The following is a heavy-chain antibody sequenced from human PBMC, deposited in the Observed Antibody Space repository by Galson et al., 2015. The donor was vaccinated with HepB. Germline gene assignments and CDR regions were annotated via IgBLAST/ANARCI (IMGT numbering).Heavy chain of an antibody. V-gene: IGHV3-23*01. Sequence: SLRLSCAASGFTFSSYAMSWVRQAPGKGLEWVSAISGSGGSTYYADSVKGRFTISRDNSKNTLYLQMNSLRAEDTAVYYYAKGGLYDSSGYYLYDAFDIWGQGTMVTVSS. CDR2: ISGSGGST. CDR3: AKGGLYDSSGYYLYDAFDI. CDR1: GFTFSSYA. J-gene: IGHJ3*02. D-gene: IGHD3-22*01.